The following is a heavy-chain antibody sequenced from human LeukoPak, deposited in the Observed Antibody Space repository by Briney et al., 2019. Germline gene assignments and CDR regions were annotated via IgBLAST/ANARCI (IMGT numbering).Heavy chain of an antibody. CDR3: ARNIQYSSSWGYFDY. Sequence: GASVKVSCKASGYTFTSYSISWVRQAPGQGPEWMGWISAYNGNTNYAQKLQGRVTMTTDTSTSTAYMELRSLRSDDTAVYYCARNIQYSSSWGYFDYWGQGTLVTVSS. D-gene: IGHD6-13*01. J-gene: IGHJ4*02. V-gene: IGHV1-18*01. CDR2: ISAYNGNT. CDR1: GYTFTSYS.